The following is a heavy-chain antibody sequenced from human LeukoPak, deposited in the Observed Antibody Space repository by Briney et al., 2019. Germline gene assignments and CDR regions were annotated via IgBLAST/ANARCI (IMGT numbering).Heavy chain of an antibody. J-gene: IGHJ6*03. CDR3: AKKGASGYYYYYMDV. D-gene: IGHD3-10*01. CDR2: ITGSGDST. Sequence: GGSLRLSCAASGFTFSTYAMNWVRQAPGKGLEWDSAITGSGDSTYYAASVKGRFTISRDNSKNTLYLQMSSLRAEDTAVYYCAKKGASGYYYYYMDVWGKGTTVTVSS. CDR1: GFTFSTYA. V-gene: IGHV3-23*01.